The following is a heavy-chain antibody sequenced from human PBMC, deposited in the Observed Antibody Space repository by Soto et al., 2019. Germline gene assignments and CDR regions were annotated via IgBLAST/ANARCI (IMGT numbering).Heavy chain of an antibody. CDR3: ARDRSIVVVPADYSTDAFDI. CDR1: GFTFSSYS. CDR2: ISSSSSYI. Sequence: GESLKISCAASGFTFSSYSMNWVRQAPGKGLEWVSSISSSSSYIYYADSVKGRFTISRDNAKNSLYLQMNSLRAEDTAVYYCARDRSIVVVPADYSTDAFDIWGQGTMVTVSS. D-gene: IGHD2-2*01. V-gene: IGHV3-21*01. J-gene: IGHJ3*02.